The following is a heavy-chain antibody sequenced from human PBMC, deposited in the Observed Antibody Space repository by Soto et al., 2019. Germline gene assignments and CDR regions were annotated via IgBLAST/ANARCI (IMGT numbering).Heavy chain of an antibody. J-gene: IGHJ6*02. Sequence: SVKVSCKASGGTFSSYAISWVRQVPGQGLEWMGGIIPIFGTANYAQKFQGRVTITADKSTSTAYMELSSLRSEDTAVYYCARGTYGYYYGMDVWGQGTTVTVSS. CDR3: ARGTYGYYYGMDV. CDR2: IIPIFGTA. V-gene: IGHV1-69*06. CDR1: GGTFSSYA. D-gene: IGHD3-16*01.